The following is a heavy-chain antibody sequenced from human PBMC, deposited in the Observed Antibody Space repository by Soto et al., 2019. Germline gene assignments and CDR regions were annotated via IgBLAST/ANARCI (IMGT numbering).Heavy chain of an antibody. J-gene: IGHJ4*02. CDR2: IKQDGSAK. CDR3: ARDFEGSYGYGPFEY. D-gene: IGHD5-18*01. CDR1: GFTFSRYW. Sequence: EVQLVESGGGLGQPGGSLRLSCAASGFTFSRYWMSWVRQAPRKGLEWVANIKQDGSAKYYVDSVKGRFTISRDNAKNSVCLQLIGVIAEESAVYDCARDFEGSYGYGPFEYWGQGTLVTVSS. V-gene: IGHV3-7*03.